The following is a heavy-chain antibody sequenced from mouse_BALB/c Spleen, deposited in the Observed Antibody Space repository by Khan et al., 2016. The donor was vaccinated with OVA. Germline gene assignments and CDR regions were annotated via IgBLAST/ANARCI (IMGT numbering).Heavy chain of an antibody. CDR1: GFNIKDYY. D-gene: IGHD2-3*01. CDR2: IDPENGDT. CDR3: ARDGYSPWFAY. V-gene: IGHV14-1*02. J-gene: IGHJ3*01. Sequence: VQLQQSGAELVRPGALVKLSCKASGFNIKDYYMHWVKQRPEQGLVWIGRIDPENGDTIYDPKFQGKAIITSDTSSNTAYLQLSSLTSEDTAVYYCARDGYSPWFAYWGQGTLVTVSA.